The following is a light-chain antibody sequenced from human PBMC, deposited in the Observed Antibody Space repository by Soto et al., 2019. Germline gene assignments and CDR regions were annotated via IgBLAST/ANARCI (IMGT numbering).Light chain of an antibody. CDR3: QTWDTGIRV. CDR2: FNSDGSH. V-gene: IGLV4-69*01. CDR1: SGHSNYV. Sequence: QLVLTQSPSASASLGASVKLTCTLSSGHSNYVIAWHQQQPEKGPRYLMKFNSDGSHSKGDGIPDRFSGSSSGAERYLTISSLQSEDEADYYCQTWDTGIRVFGGGTKLTVL. J-gene: IGLJ2*01.